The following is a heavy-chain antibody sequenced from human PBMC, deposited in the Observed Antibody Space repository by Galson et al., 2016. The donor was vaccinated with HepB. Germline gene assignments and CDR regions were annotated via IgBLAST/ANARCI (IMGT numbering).Heavy chain of an antibody. Sequence: ETLSLTCTVSGVSITTYYWSWIRQAPGKGLEWIGYNRYTGSAKYNPSLGGRVTISVDTSRRQNSLNLTSVTAADTAVYYCAGFYTGTWSFDYWGQGVLVTFSS. J-gene: IGHJ4*02. CDR2: NRYTGSA. CDR1: GVSITTYY. CDR3: AGFYTGTWSFDY. D-gene: IGHD6-13*01. V-gene: IGHV4-59*13.